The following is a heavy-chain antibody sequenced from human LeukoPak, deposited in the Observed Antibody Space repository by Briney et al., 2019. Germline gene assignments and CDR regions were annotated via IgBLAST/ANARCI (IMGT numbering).Heavy chain of an antibody. CDR3: ARLNCRSSSTSCKNRYYYGMDV. D-gene: IGHD2-2*01. CDR2: IYPGDSDT. CDR1: GYRFSSYW. V-gene: IGHV5-51*01. Sequence: KTGESLKISCKGSGYRFSSYWIGWVRQMPGKGLEWMGIIYPGDSDTRYSPSFQGQVNISADNSISTAYLQWSSLKASDTAMYYCARLNCRSSSTSCKNRYYYGMDVWGQGTTVTVSS. J-gene: IGHJ6*02.